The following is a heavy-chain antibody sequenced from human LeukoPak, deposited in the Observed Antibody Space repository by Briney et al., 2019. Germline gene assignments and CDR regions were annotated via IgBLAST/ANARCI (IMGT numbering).Heavy chain of an antibody. CDR1: GGSISSGDYY. CDR2: IYYSGST. J-gene: IGHJ5*02. Sequence: PSETLSPTCTVSGGSISSGDYYWSWIRQPPGKGLEWIGFIYYSGSTSYNPSLKSRVTISLDTSKNYFSLKLTSVTAADTAMYYCARGDYYDSSGYYYHWGQGTLVTVSS. V-gene: IGHV4-30-4*08. CDR3: ARGDYYDSSGYYYH. D-gene: IGHD3-22*01.